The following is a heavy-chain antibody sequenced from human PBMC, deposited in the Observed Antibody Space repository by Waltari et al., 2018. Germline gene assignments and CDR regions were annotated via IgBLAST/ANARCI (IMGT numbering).Heavy chain of an antibody. J-gene: IGHJ4*02. CDR1: GVTFSSYA. D-gene: IGHD2-21*01. V-gene: IGHV1-69*13. Sequence: QVQLVQSVAEVKKPGSSVKVYCKASGVTFSSYAISLVRQAPGQGLDWMGRIIPIFRTANYAQKFQGRATITADKSTSTAYMELSSLRSEDTAVYYCASPIREYCGGDCFLFDYWGQGTLVTVSS. CDR2: IIPIFRTA. CDR3: ASPIREYCGGDCFLFDY.